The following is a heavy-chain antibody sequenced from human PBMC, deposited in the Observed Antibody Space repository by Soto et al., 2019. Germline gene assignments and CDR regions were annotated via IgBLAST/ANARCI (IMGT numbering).Heavy chain of an antibody. J-gene: IGHJ6*02. CDR2: ISGSGGST. CDR1: GFTFSSYA. D-gene: IGHD6-19*01. CDR3: AKGIAVAGYYYYGMDV. V-gene: IGHV3-23*01. Sequence: GGSLRLSCAASGFTFSSYAMIWVRQAPGKGLEWVSAISGSGGSTYYADSVKGRFTISRDNSKNTLYLQMNSLRAEDTAVYYCAKGIAVAGYYYYGMDVWGQGTTVTVPS.